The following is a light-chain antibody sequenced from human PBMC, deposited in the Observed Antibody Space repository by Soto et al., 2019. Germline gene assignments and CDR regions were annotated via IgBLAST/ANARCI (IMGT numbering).Light chain of an antibody. J-gene: IGLJ2*01. CDR3: AAWDDSLSAVV. V-gene: IGLV1-44*01. CDR2: SNN. CDR1: SSNIGSNT. Sequence: QSVLTQPPSESGTPGQRVTISCSGSSSNIGSNTVNWYQQLPGTATKLLIYSNNQRPSGVPDRFSGSKSGTSASLAISGLQSEDEADYYCAAWDDSLSAVVFGGGTKLTVL.